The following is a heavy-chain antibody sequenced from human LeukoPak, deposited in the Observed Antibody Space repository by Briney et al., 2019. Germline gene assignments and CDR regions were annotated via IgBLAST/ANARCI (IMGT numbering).Heavy chain of an antibody. CDR1: GFTVSDNY. CDR2: IYSAGAT. D-gene: IGHD1-26*01. J-gene: IGHJ3*02. V-gene: IGHV3-53*01. Sequence: SGGSLRLSCAASGFTVSDNYMTWVRQAPGKGLEWVSSIYSAGATHYAESVKGRFTISRDNSKNTLYLQMNSLRAEDMVVYYCARIEWERLGRAFDIWAQGTMVTVSS. CDR3: ARIEWERLGRAFDI.